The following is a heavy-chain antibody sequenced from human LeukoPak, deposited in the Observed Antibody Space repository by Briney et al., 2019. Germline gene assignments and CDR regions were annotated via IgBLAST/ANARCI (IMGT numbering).Heavy chain of an antibody. CDR2: IIPFFGTP. Sequence: ASVKVSCKASGGTFDTYGISWLRQAPGQGLEWMGGIIPFFGTPNTAQKFQGRVTIAADGSTSTAYMELSSLTSDDTALYYCATFGTPRSWDYHFHYWGQGTLVTVSS. CDR1: GGTFDTYG. V-gene: IGHV1-69*13. J-gene: IGHJ4*02. CDR3: ATFGTPRSWDYHFHY. D-gene: IGHD6-13*01.